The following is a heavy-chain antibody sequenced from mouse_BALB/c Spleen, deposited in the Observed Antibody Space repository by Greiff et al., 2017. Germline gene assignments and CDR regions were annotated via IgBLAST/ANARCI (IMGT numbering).Heavy chain of an antibody. J-gene: IGHJ3*01. CDR3: ARGLITTATAWFAD. CDR1: GYTFTSYW. V-gene: IGHV1S127*01. D-gene: IGHD1-2*01. Sequence: QVHVKQSGPELVRPGASVKMSCKASGYTFTSYWMHWVKQRPGQGLEWIGMIDPSNSETRLNQKFKDKATLNVDKSSNTAYMQLSSLTSEDSAVYYCARGLITTATAWFADWGQGTLVTVSA. CDR2: IDPSNSET.